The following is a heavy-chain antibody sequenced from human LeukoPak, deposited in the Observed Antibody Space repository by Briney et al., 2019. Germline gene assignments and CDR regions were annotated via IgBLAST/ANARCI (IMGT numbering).Heavy chain of an antibody. CDR1: GYSFTSYW. CDR2: IYSGDSDT. J-gene: IGHJ4*02. D-gene: IGHD3-16*01. V-gene: IGHV5-51*01. Sequence: GESLQISCQGSGYSFTSYWIGWVRQMPGKGLEWMGIIYSGDSDTRYSPSFQDQVTISADKSISTAYLQWSSLKASDTAMYYCARLEVVWGFDYWGQGTLVTVSS. CDR3: ARLEVVWGFDY.